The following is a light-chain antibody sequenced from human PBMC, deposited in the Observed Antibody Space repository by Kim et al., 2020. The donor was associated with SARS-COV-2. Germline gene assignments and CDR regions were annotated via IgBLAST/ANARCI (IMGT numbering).Light chain of an antibody. V-gene: IGLV2-11*03. CDR3: CSYAGGYTFAL. J-gene: IGLJ3*02. CDR1: SSDVGAYNS. Sequence: QSVTISCTGTSSDVGAYNSVSWYQQHPGKAPKLMIYDVNKRPSGVPDRFSGSKSGNTASLTISGLQAEDEADYYCCSYAGGYTFALFGGGTKLAVL. CDR2: DVN.